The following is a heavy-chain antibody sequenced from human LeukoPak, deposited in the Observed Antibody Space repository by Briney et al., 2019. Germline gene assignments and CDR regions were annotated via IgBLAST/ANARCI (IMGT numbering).Heavy chain of an antibody. CDR3: ARDRTGNFCIDS. J-gene: IGHJ4*02. CDR2: ISYDGSRK. Sequence: GGSLRLSRSASGFIFSNYAMNRVRQAPGKGLEWVAVISYDGSRKYYADSVKGRFTISRGNSENTAYLQMNSLRAEDTAVYYGARDRTGNFCIDSWGQGTLVTVSS. D-gene: IGHD2-8*02. CDR1: GFIFSNYA. V-gene: IGHV3-30-3*01.